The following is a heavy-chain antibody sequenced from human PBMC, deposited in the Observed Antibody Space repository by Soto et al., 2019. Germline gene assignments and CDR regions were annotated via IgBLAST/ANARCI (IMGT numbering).Heavy chain of an antibody. CDR3: ARGGPETLFDY. Sequence: PSETLSLTCTVSGGSISSGGYYWSWIRQHPGKGLEWIGYIYYSGSTYYNPSLKSRVTISVDTSKNQFSLKLSSVTAADTAVYYCARGGPETLFDYWGQGTLVTVSS. CDR2: IYYSGST. CDR1: GGSISSGGYY. J-gene: IGHJ4*02. V-gene: IGHV4-31*03.